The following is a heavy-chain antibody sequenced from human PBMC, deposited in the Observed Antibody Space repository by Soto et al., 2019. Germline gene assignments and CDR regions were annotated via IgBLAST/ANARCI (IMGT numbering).Heavy chain of an antibody. CDR3: ARDSRVVVVAATHRWFDP. V-gene: IGHV4-61*08. Sequence: SETLSLTCTVSGGSISSGDYYWSWIRQPPGKGLEWIGYIYYSGSTNYNPSLKSRVTISVDTSKNQFSLKLSSVTATDTAVYYCARDSRVVVVAATHRWFDPWGQGTLVTVSS. D-gene: IGHD2-15*01. CDR2: IYYSGST. J-gene: IGHJ5*02. CDR1: GGSISSGDYY.